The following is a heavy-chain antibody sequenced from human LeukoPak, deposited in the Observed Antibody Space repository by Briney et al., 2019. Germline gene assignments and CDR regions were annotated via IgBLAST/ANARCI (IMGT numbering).Heavy chain of an antibody. D-gene: IGHD1-7*01. V-gene: IGHV3-21*01. CDR2: ISSSSSYI. J-gene: IGHJ4*02. CDR3: ARDSEQELRYVIGHFDY. Sequence: KPGGSLSLSCAASGFTFSSYSMNWVRQAPGKGLEWVSSISSSSSYIYYADSVKGRFTISRDNAKNSLYLQMNSLRAEDTAVYYCARDSEQELRYVIGHFDYWGQGTLVTVSS. CDR1: GFTFSSYS.